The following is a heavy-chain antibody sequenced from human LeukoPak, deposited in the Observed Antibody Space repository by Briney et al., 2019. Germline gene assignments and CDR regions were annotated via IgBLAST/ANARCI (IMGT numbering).Heavy chain of an antibody. J-gene: IGHJ4*02. Sequence: SETLSLTCPVSGDSIRSYYWSWIRQPPGKGLEWIGYIYYSGSTNYNPSLKSRVTISVDTSKNQFSLKLSSVTAADTAVYYCARGWPLFDYWGQGTLVTVSS. V-gene: IGHV4-59*01. D-gene: IGHD5-24*01. CDR1: GDSIRSYY. CDR3: ARGWPLFDY. CDR2: IYYSGST.